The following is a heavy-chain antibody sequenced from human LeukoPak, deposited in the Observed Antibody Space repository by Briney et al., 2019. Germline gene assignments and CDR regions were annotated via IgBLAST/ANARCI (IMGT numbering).Heavy chain of an antibody. V-gene: IGHV3-21*01. D-gene: IGHD3-10*01. J-gene: IGHJ1*01. CDR2: ISSSSSYI. CDR3: ARDGRDGSGSYKSEYFQH. Sequence: PGGSLRLSCAASGFTFRSYSMNWVRQAPGKGLEWVSSISSSSSYIYYADSVKGRFTISRDNAKNSLYLQMNSLRAEDTAVYYCARDGRDGSGSYKSEYFQHWGQGTLVTVSS. CDR1: GFTFRSYS.